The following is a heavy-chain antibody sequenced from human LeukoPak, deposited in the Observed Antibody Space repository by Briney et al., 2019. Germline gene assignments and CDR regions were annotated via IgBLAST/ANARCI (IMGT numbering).Heavy chain of an antibody. CDR2: ISGSGGST. V-gene: IGHV3-23*01. Sequence: GGSLRLSCAASGFTFSSYAMSWVRQAPGKGLEWVSAISGSGGSTYYADSVKGRFTISRDNSKNTLYLQMNSLRAEDTAVYYCARGGGVAATPLVWFDPWGQGTLVTVSS. D-gene: IGHD2-15*01. CDR3: ARGGGVAATPLVWFDP. CDR1: GFTFSSYA. J-gene: IGHJ5*02.